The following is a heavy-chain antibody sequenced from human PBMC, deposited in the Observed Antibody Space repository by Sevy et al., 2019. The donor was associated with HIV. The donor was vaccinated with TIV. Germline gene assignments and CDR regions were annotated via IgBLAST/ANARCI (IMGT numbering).Heavy chain of an antibody. D-gene: IGHD3-22*01. CDR3: ARAGYYDSSGYYWGYYYYYGMDV. CDR2: IKQDGSEK. V-gene: IGHV3-7*03. J-gene: IGHJ6*02. CDR1: GFTFSSYW. Sequence: GGSLRLSCAASGFTFSSYWMSWVRQAPGKGLEWVANIKQDGSEKYYVDSVKGRFTISRDNAKNSLYLQMNSLRAEDTAGYYCARAGYYDSSGYYWGYYYYYGMDVWGQGTTVTVSS.